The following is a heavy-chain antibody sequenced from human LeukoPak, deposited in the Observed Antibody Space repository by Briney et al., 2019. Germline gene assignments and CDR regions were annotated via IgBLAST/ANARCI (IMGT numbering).Heavy chain of an antibody. CDR3: AREFTAVADPNWFDP. J-gene: IGHJ5*02. V-gene: IGHV1-18*01. D-gene: IGHD6-19*01. CDR1: GYTFTSYG. CDR2: ISAYNGNT. Sequence: ASVKVSCKASGYTFTSYGISWVRQAPGQGLVWMGWISAYNGNTNYAQKLQGRVTMTTDTSTSTAYMELRSLRSDDTAVYYCAREFTAVADPNWFDPWGQGTLVTVSS.